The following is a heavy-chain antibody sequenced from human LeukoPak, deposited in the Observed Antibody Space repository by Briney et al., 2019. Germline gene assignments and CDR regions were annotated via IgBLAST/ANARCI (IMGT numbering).Heavy chain of an antibody. Sequence: GGSLRLSCAASGFPFSSYEMNWVRQAPGKGLEWVSYISSSGSTIYYADSVKGRFTISRDNAKNSLYLQMNSLRAEDTAVYYCAELGITMIGGVWGKGTTVTISS. CDR3: AELGITMIGGV. V-gene: IGHV3-48*03. CDR1: GFPFSSYE. J-gene: IGHJ6*04. CDR2: ISSSGSTI. D-gene: IGHD3-10*02.